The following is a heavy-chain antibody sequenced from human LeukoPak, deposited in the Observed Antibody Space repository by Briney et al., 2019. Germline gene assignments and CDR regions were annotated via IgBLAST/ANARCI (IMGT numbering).Heavy chain of an antibody. CDR2: IWYDGSNK. V-gene: IGHV3-33*01. D-gene: IGHD1-1*01. CDR3: ARDVNEGAFDY. Sequence: GRSLRLSCAASGFTFSSYGMHWVRQAPGKGLEGVAVIWYDGSNKYYADSVKGRFTISRDNSKNTLYLQMNSLRAEDTAVYYCARDVNEGAFDYWGQGTLVTVSS. CDR1: GFTFSSYG. J-gene: IGHJ4*02.